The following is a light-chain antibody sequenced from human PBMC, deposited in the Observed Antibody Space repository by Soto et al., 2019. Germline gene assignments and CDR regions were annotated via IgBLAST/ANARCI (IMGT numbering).Light chain of an antibody. CDR2: DES. CDR1: QAITNN. Sequence: DIHLTQSPSSLSASVGDRVTITCRASQAITNNLAWYQQKPGNPPKLLIYDESTLHSGVPSRFSGRKVGTQFILTIDSLQPEDFATYYCQQVKSYPRTFCGGTKVEIK. J-gene: IGKJ4*01. CDR3: QQVKSYPRT. V-gene: IGKV1-9*01.